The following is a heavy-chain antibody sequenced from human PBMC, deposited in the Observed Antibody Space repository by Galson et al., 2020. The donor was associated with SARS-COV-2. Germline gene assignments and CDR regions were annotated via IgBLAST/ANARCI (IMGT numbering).Heavy chain of an antibody. D-gene: IGHD1-26*01. CDR1: GGSVSSGAFS. V-gene: IGHV4-30-2*01. CDR3: ARGQQTELLTPFDF. CDR2: IYDSATT. J-gene: IGHJ4*02. Sequence: SQTLSLTCAVSGGSVSSGAFSWSWFRQPPGKSLEWPGYIYDSATTYYNPSLKSRVSISVDRSKNQFSLNLSSVTAADTAVYYCARGQQTELLTPFDFWGQGTLVTVSS.